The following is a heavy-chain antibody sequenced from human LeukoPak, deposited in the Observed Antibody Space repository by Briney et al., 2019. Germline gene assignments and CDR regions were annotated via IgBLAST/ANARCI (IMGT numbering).Heavy chain of an antibody. V-gene: IGHV3-7*01. CDR2: IKQVGRER. CDR3: ARDCSSTSCPYYYYYYYMDV. CDR1: GFTFIGDW. J-gene: IGHJ6*03. Sequence: GGSLRLSWAPSGFTFIGDWMRWVRQAPGGGRGWVANIKQVGRERYYVDSLKGRFTISRDNAKNSLYLQMNSLRAEDTAVYYCARDCSSTSCPYYYYYYYMDVWGKGTTVTVSS. D-gene: IGHD2-2*01.